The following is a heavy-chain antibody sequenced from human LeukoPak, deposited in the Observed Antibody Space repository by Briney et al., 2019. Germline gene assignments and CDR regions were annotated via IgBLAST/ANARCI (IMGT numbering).Heavy chain of an antibody. CDR2: ISSSSSYI. D-gene: IGHD6-19*01. Sequence: GGSLRLSCAGSGFTFSTYSIHWVRQAPGKGLEWVSSISSSSSYIYYADSVKGRFTISRDNAKNSLYLQMNSLRAEDTAVYYCARGLPQWLVPGWFDPWGQGTLSPSPQ. J-gene: IGHJ5*02. V-gene: IGHV3-21*01. CDR1: GFTFSTYS. CDR3: ARGLPQWLVPGWFDP.